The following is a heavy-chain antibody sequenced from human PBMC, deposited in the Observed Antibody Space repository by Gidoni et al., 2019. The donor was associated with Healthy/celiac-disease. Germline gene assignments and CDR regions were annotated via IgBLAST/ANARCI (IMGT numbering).Heavy chain of an antibody. Sequence: QLQLQESGPGLVKPSETLSRTCTVSGCSISSSSYSWGWIRQPPGKGLEWIGSIYYSGSTYSTPSLKSRVTISVDTSKNQFSLKLSSVTAADTAVYYCARQQRPPRGYSGYATYYYYGMDVWGQGTTVTVSS. CDR1: GCSISSSSYS. CDR2: IYYSGST. J-gene: IGHJ6*02. V-gene: IGHV4-39*01. CDR3: ARQQRPPRGYSGYATYYYYGMDV. D-gene: IGHD5-12*01.